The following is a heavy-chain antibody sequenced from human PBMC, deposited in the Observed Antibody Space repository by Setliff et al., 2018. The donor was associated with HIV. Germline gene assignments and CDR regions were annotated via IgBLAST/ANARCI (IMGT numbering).Heavy chain of an antibody. CDR1: GFTFSSYA. D-gene: IGHD3-22*01. CDR2: ISSNGGST. J-gene: IGHJ4*02. CDR3: ARDSYYYDSSGYYPPGY. V-gene: IGHV3-64*04. Sequence: PGGSLRLSCSASGFTFSSYAMHWVRQAPGKGLEYVSAISSNGGSTYYADSVKGRFTISRDNSKNTLYLQMSSLRAEDTAVYYCARDSYYYDSSGYYPPGYWGQGTLVTVSS.